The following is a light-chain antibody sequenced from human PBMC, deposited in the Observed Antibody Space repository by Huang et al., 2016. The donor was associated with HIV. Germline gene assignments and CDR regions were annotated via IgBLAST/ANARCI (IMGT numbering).Light chain of an antibody. J-gene: IGKJ4*01. CDR2: AAS. CDR1: QGISNY. Sequence: DVQMTQSPSSLSASVGDRVTITCRASQGISNYLAWYQQKPGKVPKVLIYAASTLQSGVPYRFLGSGSGKDFTLTIRSLQPEDVATYCWQKYNTAPLTVGGGTKVEIK. V-gene: IGKV1-27*01. CDR3: QKYNTAPLT.